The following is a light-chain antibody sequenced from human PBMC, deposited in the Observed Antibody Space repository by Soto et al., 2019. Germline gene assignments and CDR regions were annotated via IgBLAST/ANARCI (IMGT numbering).Light chain of an antibody. J-gene: IGKJ2*01. Sequence: DIQMTQSPSTLSASVGDRVTITCRASQSISNWLAWYQQKPGKAPKLLISGASSLESGVPSRFSGSGPGTEFTLTISSLQPDDFATYYCQQYDSYSYTFSQGTKVDIK. CDR3: QQYDSYSYT. V-gene: IGKV1-5*01. CDR1: QSISNW. CDR2: GAS.